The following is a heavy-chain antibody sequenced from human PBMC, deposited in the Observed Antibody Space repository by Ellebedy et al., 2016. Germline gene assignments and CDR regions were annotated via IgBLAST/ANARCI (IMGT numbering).Heavy chain of an antibody. CDR1: GFSVTSND. CDR2: IYGTGTS. J-gene: IGHJ3*02. D-gene: IGHD1-14*01. V-gene: IGHV3-53*01. CDR3: ATRHNGAFDI. Sequence: GGSLRLXCAVSGFSVTSNDMSWVRQAPGRGLELVSLIYGTGTSYYAESVKGRFTISRDNSKNTLYLQMNSLRAEDTAVYYCATRHNGAFDIWGRGTMVTVSS.